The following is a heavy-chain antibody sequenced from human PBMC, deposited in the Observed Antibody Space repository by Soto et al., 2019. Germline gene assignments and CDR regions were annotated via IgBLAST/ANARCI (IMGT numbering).Heavy chain of an antibody. CDR1: GYSFIKNA. J-gene: IGHJ4*02. Sequence: QVQLVQSGAEVKKPGASVKISCKTSGYSFIKNAIHWVRQAPGQRPEWMGWINVGTDKTKYSEKFQGRVTITTDTSASTAYMELTSLGSEDTAVYYCARLEADVKLDYWGQGTPVTVSS. V-gene: IGHV1-3*01. CDR2: INVGTDKT. CDR3: ARLEADVKLDY.